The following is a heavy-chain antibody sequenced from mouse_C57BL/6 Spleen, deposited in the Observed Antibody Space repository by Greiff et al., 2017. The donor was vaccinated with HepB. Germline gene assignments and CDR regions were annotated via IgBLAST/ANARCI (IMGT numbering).Heavy chain of an antibody. J-gene: IGHJ2*01. CDR2: IYPGSGST. V-gene: IGHV1-55*01. CDR1: GYTFTSYW. Sequence: QVQLQQSGAELVKPGASVKMSCKASGYTFTSYWITWVKQRPGQGLEWIGDIYPGSGSTNYNEKFKSKATLTVDTSSSTAYMQLSSLTSEDSAVYYCARERASKGNFDYWGQGTTLTVSS. CDR3: ARERASKGNFDY.